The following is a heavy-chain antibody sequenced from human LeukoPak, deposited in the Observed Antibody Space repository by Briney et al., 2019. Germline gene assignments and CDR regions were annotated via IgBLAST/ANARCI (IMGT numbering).Heavy chain of an antibody. Sequence: ASVKVSCKASGYTFSGYYIHWVRQAPGQGLGGVGWLNPNSGGTNYGQRFQGRLTMTRDTSISTAYMDLSRLRCEDTAVYYCARDRAGTNKGPKANWFDPWGQGTLVTVSS. V-gene: IGHV1-2*02. CDR2: LNPNSGGT. J-gene: IGHJ5*02. CDR3: ARDRAGTNKGPKANWFDP. CDR1: GYTFSGYY. D-gene: IGHD6-19*01.